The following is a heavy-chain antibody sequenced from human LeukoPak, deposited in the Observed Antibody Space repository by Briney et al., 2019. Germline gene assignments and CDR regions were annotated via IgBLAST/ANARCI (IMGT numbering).Heavy chain of an antibody. CDR3: ARVGSSGWYESYYFDY. CDR2: ISGSGGST. D-gene: IGHD6-19*01. CDR1: GFTFSSYA. V-gene: IGHV3-23*01. Sequence: PGGSQRLSCAASGFTFSSYAMSWVRQAPAKGVEWVSAISGSGGSTYYADSVKGRFTISRDNSKNSLYLQMNSLRAEDTAVYYCARVGSSGWYESYYFDYWGQGTLVTVSS. J-gene: IGHJ4*02.